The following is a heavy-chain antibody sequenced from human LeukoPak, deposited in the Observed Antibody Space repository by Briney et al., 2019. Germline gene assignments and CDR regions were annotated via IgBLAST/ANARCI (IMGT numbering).Heavy chain of an antibody. CDR3: ARDTFQPGLIDS. CDR1: GFAFSRYA. Sequence: GGSLRLSCAASGFAFSRYAMNWVRQAPGKGLQWVSYINTDSSDIHYADSVKGRFTISRDNARNTLYLQLSSLRAEDSAVYYCARDTFQPGLIDSWGQGTLVTVSS. V-gene: IGHV3-21*05. D-gene: IGHD2-2*01. CDR2: INTDSSDI. J-gene: IGHJ4*02.